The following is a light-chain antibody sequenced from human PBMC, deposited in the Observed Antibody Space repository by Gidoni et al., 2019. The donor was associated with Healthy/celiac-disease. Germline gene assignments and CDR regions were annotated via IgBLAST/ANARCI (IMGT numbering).Light chain of an antibody. CDR2: DAA. J-gene: IGKJ4*01. CDR1: QSVRSY. V-gene: IGKV3-11*01. Sequence: EIVLTPSPPTLSLSPGQIATLSCRASQSVRSYLAWYQQNPGQAPRLLIYDAANRATGIPARFSGSGSATDFTLTSSSLEHEDFAVYYCQQRSNWPQLTFGGGTKVEIK. CDR3: QQRSNWPQLT.